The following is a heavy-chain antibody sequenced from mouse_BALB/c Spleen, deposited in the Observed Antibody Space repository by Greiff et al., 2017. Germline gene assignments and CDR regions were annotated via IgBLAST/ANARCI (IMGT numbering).Heavy chain of an antibody. Sequence: VQLQESGPGLVAPSQSLSITCTVSGFSLTSYGVHWVRQPPGKGLEWLGVIWAGGSTNYNSALMSRLSISKDNSKSQVFLKMNSLQTDDTAMYYCAREFTTATRYAMDYWGQGTSVTVSS. D-gene: IGHD1-2*01. J-gene: IGHJ4*01. V-gene: IGHV2-9*02. CDR3: AREFTTATRYAMDY. CDR2: IWAGGST. CDR1: GFSLTSYG.